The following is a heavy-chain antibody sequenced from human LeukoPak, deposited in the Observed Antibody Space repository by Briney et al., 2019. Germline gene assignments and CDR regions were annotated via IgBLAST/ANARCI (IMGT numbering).Heavy chain of an antibody. D-gene: IGHD2-2*01. CDR2: VGGSGVKT. V-gene: IGHV3-23*01. Sequence: PGGSLRLSCAASGFTFSNYAIHWVRQAPGKGLEWVSIVGGSGVKTYYAASVKGRFTISRDNSKNTVYLQMNSLRAEDTAVYYCAKRGDCSGTCTYDYWGQGTLVTVSS. CDR3: AKRGDCSGTCTYDY. J-gene: IGHJ4*02. CDR1: GFTFSNYA.